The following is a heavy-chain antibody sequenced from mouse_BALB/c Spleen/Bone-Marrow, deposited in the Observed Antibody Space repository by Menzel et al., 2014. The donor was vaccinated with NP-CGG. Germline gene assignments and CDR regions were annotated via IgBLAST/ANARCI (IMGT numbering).Heavy chain of an antibody. CDR1: GFSLTTYG. Sequence: VKLQESGPGLVAPSQSLSITCTVSGFSLTTYGVHWVRQPPGKGLEWLVVIWSDGSTTYNSALKSRLSISKDNSKSQVFLKMNSLQTDDTAMYYCARNPYGNYAMDYWGQGTSVTVSS. CDR3: ARNPYGNYAMDY. V-gene: IGHV2-6*02. D-gene: IGHD2-10*02. CDR2: IWSDGST. J-gene: IGHJ4*01.